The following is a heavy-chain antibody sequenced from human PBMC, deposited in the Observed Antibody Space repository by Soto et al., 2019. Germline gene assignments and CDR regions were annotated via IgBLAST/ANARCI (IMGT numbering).Heavy chain of an antibody. J-gene: IGHJ6*02. V-gene: IGHV3-30*18. D-gene: IGHD1-26*01. Sequence: QVQLVESGGGVVQPGRSLRLSCAASGFRFSDYGIHWVRQAPGKGLEWVALISYDGSKKFYTDSVKGRFTISRDNSKNTVYLQIDRLRAEDTAVYYCAKMDADLLPYYYYGMEVWGQGTTVTVSS. CDR2: ISYDGSKK. CDR3: AKMDADLLPYYYYGMEV. CDR1: GFRFSDYG.